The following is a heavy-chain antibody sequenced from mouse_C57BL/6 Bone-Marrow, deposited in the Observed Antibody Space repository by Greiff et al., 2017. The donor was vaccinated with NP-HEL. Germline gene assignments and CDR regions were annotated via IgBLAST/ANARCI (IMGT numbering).Heavy chain of an antibody. V-gene: IGHV1-81*01. CDR3: ARDDPYFDY. D-gene: IGHD2-3*01. Sequence: VKLQESGAELARPGASVKLSCKASGYTFTSYGISWVKQRTGQGLEWIGEIYPRSGNTYYNDKFKGKATLTADKSSSTAYMEFRSLTSEDSAVYFCARDDPYFDYWGQGTTLTVSS. J-gene: IGHJ2*01. CDR1: GYTFTSYG. CDR2: IYPRSGNT.